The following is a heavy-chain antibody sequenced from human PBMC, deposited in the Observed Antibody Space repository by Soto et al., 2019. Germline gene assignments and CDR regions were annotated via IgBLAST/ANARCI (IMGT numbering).Heavy chain of an antibody. CDR1: GFTFSSYS. Sequence: PGGSLRLSCAASGFTFSSYSMNWVRQAPGKGLEWVSYISSSSSTIYYADSVKGRFTISRDNAKNSLYLQMNSLRDEDTAVYYCARGPAYYYDSSGPKPIDYWGQGTLVTAPQ. CDR2: ISSSSSTI. J-gene: IGHJ4*02. D-gene: IGHD3-22*01. CDR3: ARGPAYYYDSSGPKPIDY. V-gene: IGHV3-48*02.